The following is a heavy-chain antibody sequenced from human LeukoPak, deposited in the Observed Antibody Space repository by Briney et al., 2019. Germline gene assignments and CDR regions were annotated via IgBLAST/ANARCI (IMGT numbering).Heavy chain of an antibody. CDR2: IIPIFGTA. CDR1: GGTFSRYA. D-gene: IGHD6-13*01. CDR3: ATDGYSSSWYFDY. J-gene: IGHJ4*02. V-gene: IGHV1-69*13. Sequence: SVRVSCKASGGTFSRYAISWVRQAPGLGLEWMGGIIPIFGTANYAQKFQGRVTITADESTSTAYMELSSLRSEDTAVYYCATDGYSSSWYFDYWGQGTLVTVSS.